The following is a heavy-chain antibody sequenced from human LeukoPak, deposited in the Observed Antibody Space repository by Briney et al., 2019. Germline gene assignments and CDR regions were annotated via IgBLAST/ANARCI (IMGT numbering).Heavy chain of an antibody. CDR3: YRGRDYYGSGRYLGYFYGIGV. CDR2: IRSKAYGGTT. Sequence: GGSLRLSCTTSGFTFGDYAMSWFRQAPGKGLEWVGFIRSKAYGGTTEYAASVKGRFTISRDDSKGIGYLQMNSLKTEDTAVYFRYRGRDYYGSGRYLGYFYGIGVWGQGTTVTVSS. V-gene: IGHV3-49*03. CDR1: GFTFGDYA. D-gene: IGHD3-10*01. J-gene: IGHJ6*01.